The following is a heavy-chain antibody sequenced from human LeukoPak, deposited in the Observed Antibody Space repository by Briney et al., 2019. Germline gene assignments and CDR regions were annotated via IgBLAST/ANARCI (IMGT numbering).Heavy chain of an antibody. J-gene: IGHJ4*02. CDR1: GFTFSTYA. CDR2: INSGGNST. D-gene: IGHD2-2*01. Sequence: PGGSLRLSCAASGFTFSTYAMSWVRQAPGKGLEWVSAINSGGNSTYYADSVKGRFTISRDNSKNTLYLQMSSLKAEDTAVYYCARTRYCSGISCFYANWGQGTLVTVSS. V-gene: IGHV3-23*01. CDR3: ARTRYCSGISCFYAN.